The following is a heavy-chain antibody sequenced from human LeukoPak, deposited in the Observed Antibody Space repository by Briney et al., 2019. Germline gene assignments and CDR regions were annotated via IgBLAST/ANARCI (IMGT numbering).Heavy chain of an antibody. CDR2: INSDGSSV. CDR3: AKDQGVVVMGY. V-gene: IGHV3-74*01. CDR1: GFTFSSYW. D-gene: IGHD2-15*01. J-gene: IGHJ4*02. Sequence: GGSLRLSCAASGFTFSSYWMHWVRQVPGKGLVWVSRINSDGSSVSYADSVKGRFTISRDNAKNTLYLQMNSLRAEDTAVYYCAKDQGVVVMGYWGQGTLVTVSS.